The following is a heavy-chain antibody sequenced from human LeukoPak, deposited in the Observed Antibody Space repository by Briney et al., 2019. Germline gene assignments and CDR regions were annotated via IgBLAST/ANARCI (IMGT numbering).Heavy chain of an antibody. CDR3: AREAFGTSRPSDY. CDR1: GFTFTSYA. Sequence: ASVKVSCKASGFTFTSYAMHWVRQAPGQGLEWMGWINVGNGNTKYSQKLQGRVTITRDTSASTACMELSSLKSEDTAVYHCAREAFGTSRPSDYWGQGTLVTVSS. V-gene: IGHV1-3*01. J-gene: IGHJ4*02. D-gene: IGHD1-14*01. CDR2: INVGNGNT.